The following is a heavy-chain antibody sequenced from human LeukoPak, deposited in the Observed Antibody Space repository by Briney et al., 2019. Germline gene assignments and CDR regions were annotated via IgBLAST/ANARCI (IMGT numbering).Heavy chain of an antibody. CDR3: ARKTDRLGAVGRDRYFDL. CDR2: ISVNGGAI. D-gene: IGHD6-13*01. CDR1: GFTFSGYE. J-gene: IGHJ2*01. V-gene: IGHV3-48*03. Sequence: PGGSLRLSCTASGFTFSGYEMTWVRQAPGEGLEWVSYISVNGGAIHYADSVRGRFTTSRDDAKNSLYLHMNSLRVEDTAIYYCARKTDRLGAVGRDRYFDLWGRGTLITVSS.